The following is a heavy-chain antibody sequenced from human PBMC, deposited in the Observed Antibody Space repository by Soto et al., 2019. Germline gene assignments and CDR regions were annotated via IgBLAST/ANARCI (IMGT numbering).Heavy chain of an antibody. CDR1: GGNISSGGYY. V-gene: IGHV4-31*03. CDR2: IYYSGST. J-gene: IGHJ6*02. D-gene: IGHD6-13*01. CDR3: ARHSSSWPAPDYYGMDV. Sequence: TQSLTCTVSGGNISSGGYYWSWIRQHPGKGLEWIGYIYYSGSTYYNPSLKSRVTISVDTSKSQFSLKLSSVTAADTAVYYCARHSSSWPAPDYYGMDVWGQGTTVTVSS.